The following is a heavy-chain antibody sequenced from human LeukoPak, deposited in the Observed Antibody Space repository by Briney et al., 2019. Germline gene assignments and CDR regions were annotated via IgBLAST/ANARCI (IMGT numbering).Heavy chain of an antibody. V-gene: IGHV3-21*01. CDR2: IDSTSGYI. D-gene: IGHD3-22*01. CDR1: GFDFNTYS. Sequence: PGGSLRLSCAASGFDFNTYSMNWVRQAPGKRLNWVSSIDSTSGYIYYADSVKGRFTISRDNAKNSLYLQMNSLRAEDTAVYYCARNLAVYYYDSSGYNAFDIWGQGTMVTVSS. J-gene: IGHJ3*02. CDR3: ARNLAVYYYDSSGYNAFDI.